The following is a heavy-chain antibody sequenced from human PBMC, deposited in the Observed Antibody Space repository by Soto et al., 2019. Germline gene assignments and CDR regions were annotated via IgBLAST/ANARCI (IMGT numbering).Heavy chain of an antibody. CDR1: GGSISSYY. D-gene: IGHD3-3*01. V-gene: IGHV4-59*01. Sequence: SETLSLTCTVSGGSISSYYLSWIRQPPGKGLEWIGYIYYSGSTNYNPSLKSRVTISVDTSKNQFSLKLSSVTAADTAVYYCARLNFWSGYYTFDYWGQGTLVTVYS. CDR2: IYYSGST. J-gene: IGHJ4*02. CDR3: ARLNFWSGYYTFDY.